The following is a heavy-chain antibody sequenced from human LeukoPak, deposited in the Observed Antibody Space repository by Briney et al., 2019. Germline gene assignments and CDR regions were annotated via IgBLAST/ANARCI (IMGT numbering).Heavy chain of an antibody. CDR1: GGSISSGGYS. D-gene: IGHD5-18*01. CDR2: IYHSGST. CDR3: ARDLAGYDWFDP. V-gene: IGHV4-30-2*01. Sequence: SETLSLTCAVSGGSISSGGYSWSWIRQPPGKGLEWIGYIYHSGSTYYNPSLKSRVTISVDRSKNQFSMKLSSVTAADTAVYYCARDLAGYDWFDPWGQGTLVTVSS. J-gene: IGHJ5*02.